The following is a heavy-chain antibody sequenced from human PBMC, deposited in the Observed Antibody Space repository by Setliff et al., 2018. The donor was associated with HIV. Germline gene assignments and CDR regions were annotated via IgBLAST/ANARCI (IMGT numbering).Heavy chain of an antibody. CDR2: IYTSGST. CDR1: GTSISSYY. V-gene: IGHV4-4*08. D-gene: IGHD3-10*01. Sequence: SETLSLTCTVSGTSISSYYWSWIRQPPGKGLEWIGRIYTSGSTNYNPSLKSRVTISLDTSKNQFSLKLSSVTAADTAVYYCARDQADVYNYLLSGAFDFWGQGAMVTVS. CDR3: ARDQADVYNYLLSGAFDF. J-gene: IGHJ3*01.